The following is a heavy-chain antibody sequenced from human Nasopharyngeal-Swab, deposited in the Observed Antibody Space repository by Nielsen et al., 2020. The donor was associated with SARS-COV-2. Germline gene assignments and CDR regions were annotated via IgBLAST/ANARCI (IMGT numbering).Heavy chain of an antibody. CDR1: GFTFSSYS. Sequence: GESLKISCAASGFTFSSYSMNWVRQAPGKGLEWVSYIYYADSVKGRFTISRDNAKNSLYLQMNSLRAEDTAVYYCARIGFPGWDYWGQGTLVTVSS. CDR3: ARIGFPGWDY. D-gene: IGHD2-15*01. CDR2: I. J-gene: IGHJ4*02. V-gene: IGHV3-21*01.